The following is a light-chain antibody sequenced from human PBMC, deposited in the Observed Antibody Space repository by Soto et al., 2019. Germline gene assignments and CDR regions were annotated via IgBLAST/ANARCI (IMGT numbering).Light chain of an antibody. J-gene: IGLJ7*01. Sequence: QLVLTQSPSASASLGASVKLTCTLSSGHSSYAIAWHQQQPEKGPRYLMKLNSDGSHNQGDGIPDRFSGSSSGAERYLTISSLQSEDEADYYCQTWGTGIQAVFGGGTQLTVL. CDR2: LNSDGSH. V-gene: IGLV4-69*01. CDR3: QTWGTGIQAV. CDR1: SGHSSYA.